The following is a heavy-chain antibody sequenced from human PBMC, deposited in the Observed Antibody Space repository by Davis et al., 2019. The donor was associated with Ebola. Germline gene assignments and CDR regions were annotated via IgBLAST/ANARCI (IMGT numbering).Heavy chain of an antibody. Sequence: ASVKVSCKASGYTFTSYGISWVRQAPGQGLEWMGWINAGNGNTKYSQKFQGRVTITRDTSASTAYMELSSLRSEDTAVYYCAREGGDTVTTILYYYGMDVWGQGTTVTVSS. J-gene: IGHJ6*02. D-gene: IGHD4-11*01. CDR3: AREGGDTVTTILYYYGMDV. CDR1: GYTFTSYG. V-gene: IGHV1-3*01. CDR2: INAGNGNT.